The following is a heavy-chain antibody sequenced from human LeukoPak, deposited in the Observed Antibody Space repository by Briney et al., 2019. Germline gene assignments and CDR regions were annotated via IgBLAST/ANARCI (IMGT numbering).Heavy chain of an antibody. V-gene: IGHV1-46*01. D-gene: IGHD6-13*01. Sequence: ASVKVSCKASGYTFTNNFMHWVRQAPGQGLEWVGIINPSGDNTWYAQKFQGRVTMTRDMATSTDYLEVSSLRSEDTAVYYCARVVGLTGYSSSWYSGYYYYMDVWGKGTTVTVSS. J-gene: IGHJ6*03. CDR2: INPSGDNT. CDR3: ARVVGLTGYSSSWYSGYYYYMDV. CDR1: GYTFTNNF.